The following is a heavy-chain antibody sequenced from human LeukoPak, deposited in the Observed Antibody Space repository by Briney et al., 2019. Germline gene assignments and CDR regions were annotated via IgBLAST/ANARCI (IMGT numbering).Heavy chain of an antibody. CDR2: IYYSGST. CDR3: ARRLAGPYYFDY. D-gene: IGHD6-19*01. J-gene: IGHJ4*02. V-gene: IGHV4-39*01. CDR1: GGSISSSNYY. Sequence: SETLSLTCTVSGGSISSSNYYWGWIRQPPGKGLEWIGSIYYSGSTYYNPSLKSRVTISVDTSKNQFSLKLSSVTAADTAVYYCARRLAGPYYFDYWGQGTLVTVSS.